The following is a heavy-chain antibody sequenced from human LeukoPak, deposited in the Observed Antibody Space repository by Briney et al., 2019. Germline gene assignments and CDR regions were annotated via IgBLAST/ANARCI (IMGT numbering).Heavy chain of an antibody. CDR2: INSDASVT. CDR3: ARAPAHYYDSSDHYYVGESYFDY. Sequence: GGSLRLSCAASGFTFSNYWMHWVRQTPGKGLVWVSHINSDASVTTYADSVKGRFTISRDNAKNTLYLQMNSLRAEDTAVYYCARAPAHYYDSSDHYYVGESYFDYWGQGTLVTVSS. D-gene: IGHD3-22*01. V-gene: IGHV3-74*01. J-gene: IGHJ4*02. CDR1: GFTFSNYW.